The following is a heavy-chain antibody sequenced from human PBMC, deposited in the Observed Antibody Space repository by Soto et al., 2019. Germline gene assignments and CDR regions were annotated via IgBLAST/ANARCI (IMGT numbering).Heavy chain of an antibody. CDR1: GYTFRIYG. CDR2: ISANDGNT. J-gene: IGHJ4*02. V-gene: IGHV1-18*01. D-gene: IGHD1-1*01. CDR3: ARKGTGAPVDY. Sequence: ASVKVSCKASGYTFRIYGITWVRQAPGQGLEWMGWISANDGNTHYAQKFQGRVTMTTDTSTSTAYMEVRSLRSDDTAVYYCARKGTGAPVDYWGQGTLVTVSS.